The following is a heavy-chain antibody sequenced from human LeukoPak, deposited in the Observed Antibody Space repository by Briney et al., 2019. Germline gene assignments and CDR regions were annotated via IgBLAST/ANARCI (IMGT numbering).Heavy chain of an antibody. D-gene: IGHD3-3*01. CDR3: ARALVSSRYDFWSGFFGYYYMDV. CDR2: INWNGGST. V-gene: IGHV3-20*04. Sequence: GGSLRLSCAASGFTFDDYGMSWVRQAPGKGLEWVSGINWNGGSTGCADSVKGRFTISRDNAKNSLYLQMNSLRAEDTALYYCARALVSSRYDFWSGFFGYYYMDVWGKGTTVTVSS. CDR1: GFTFDDYG. J-gene: IGHJ6*03.